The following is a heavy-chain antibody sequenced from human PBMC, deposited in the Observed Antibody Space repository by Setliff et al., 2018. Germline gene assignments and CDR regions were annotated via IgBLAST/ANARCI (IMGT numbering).Heavy chain of an antibody. J-gene: IGHJ4*01. CDR1: GGSISTNHYY. V-gene: IGHV4-39*01. Sequence: SETLSLTCTVSGGSISTNHYYWEWIRQAPGSGLEWIGSISYSGTPYYNASVESRVTISIDTSRNQFSLELRSVTVADTATYYCVRPGGTTVVARHVDYWGSGILVT. D-gene: IGHD2-15*01. CDR3: VRPGGTTVVARHVDY. CDR2: ISYSGTP.